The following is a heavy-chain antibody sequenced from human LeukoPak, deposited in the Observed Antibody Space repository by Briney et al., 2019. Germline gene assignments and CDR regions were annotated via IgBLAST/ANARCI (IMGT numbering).Heavy chain of an antibody. CDR2: ISFHGSKR. CDR3: ANGGGKGVIGGDY. D-gene: IGHD3-10*01. Sequence: SGGSLRLSCTASGFNFSNYGMHWVRQAPGKGLEWVAVISFHGSKRYYADSVKGRFTISRDNSKNTLYLQVNSLRVEDTAVYYCANGGGKGVIGGDYWGQRTLVSVSS. CDR1: GFNFSNYG. J-gene: IGHJ4*02. V-gene: IGHV3-30*18.